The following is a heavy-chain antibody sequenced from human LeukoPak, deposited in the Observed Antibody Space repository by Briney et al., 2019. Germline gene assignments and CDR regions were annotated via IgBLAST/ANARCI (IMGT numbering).Heavy chain of an antibody. J-gene: IGHJ4*02. Sequence: GGSLRLSCAASGFNFANHAMSWVRQAPGKGLEWVSVISGSGGSTYYADSVKGRFTISRDNSKNTLYLQMNSLRAEDTAVYYCAHYGSGSYYTPFDYWGQGTLVTVSS. CDR2: ISGSGGST. CDR1: GFNFANHA. V-gene: IGHV3-23*01. D-gene: IGHD3-10*01. CDR3: AHYGSGSYYTPFDY.